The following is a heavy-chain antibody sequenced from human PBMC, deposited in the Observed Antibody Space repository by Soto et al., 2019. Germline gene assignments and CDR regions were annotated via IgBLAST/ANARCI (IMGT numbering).Heavy chain of an antibody. J-gene: IGHJ4*02. CDR3: AKAGTKYSSSWHPFDY. CDR2: ISGSGGST. D-gene: IGHD6-13*01. CDR1: GFTFSSYA. V-gene: IGHV3-23*01. Sequence: EVQLLESGGGLVQPGGSLRLSCAASGFTFSSYAMSWVRQAPGKGLEWVSAISGSGGSTYYADSVKGRFTISRDNSKNTLYLQMNSLRAEDTAVYYCAKAGTKYSSSWHPFDYWGQGTLVTVSS.